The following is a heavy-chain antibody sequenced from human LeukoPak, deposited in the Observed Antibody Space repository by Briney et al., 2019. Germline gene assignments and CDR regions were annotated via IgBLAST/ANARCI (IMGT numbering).Heavy chain of an antibody. J-gene: IGHJ4*02. V-gene: IGHV3-21*01. D-gene: IGHD2-15*01. Sequence: GGSLRLSCAASGFTFSSYSMNWVRQAPGKGLEWVSSISSSSSYIYYADSVKGRFTISRDNAKNSLYLQMNSLRAEDTAVYYCARVGYCSRGSCPSAVDYWGQGTLLTVSS. CDR3: ARVGYCSRGSCPSAVDY. CDR1: GFTFSSYS. CDR2: ISSSSSYI.